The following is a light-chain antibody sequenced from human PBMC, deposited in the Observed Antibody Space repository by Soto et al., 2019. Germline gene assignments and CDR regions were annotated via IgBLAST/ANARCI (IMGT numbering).Light chain of an antibody. V-gene: IGLV2-14*01. J-gene: IGLJ1*01. Sequence: QSVLTQPASVSGSPGQSITISCTGTSSDVGGYDCVSWYQLHPGKAPKLMVFEDSNRPSGVSYRFSGSKSGNTASLTISGLQAEDEADYFCSSYSISTAYLFGTGTKVTVL. CDR3: SSYSISTAYL. CDR1: SSDVGGYDC. CDR2: EDS.